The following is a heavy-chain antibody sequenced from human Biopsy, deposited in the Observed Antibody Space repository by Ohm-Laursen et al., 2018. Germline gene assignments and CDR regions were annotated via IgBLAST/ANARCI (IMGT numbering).Heavy chain of an antibody. CDR1: GITVSKSY. CDR3: ATSAIGFYRQGMDV. J-gene: IGHJ6*02. Sequence: SLRLSCTASGITVSKSYMRWVRQAPGKGLEWVSIIYADGSTYSADSVKGRFTISRDNSENTLYLQMNSLGAEDTALYYCATSAIGFYRQGMDVWGHGTTVTVSS. CDR2: IYADGST. V-gene: IGHV3-66*01. D-gene: IGHD2-2*01.